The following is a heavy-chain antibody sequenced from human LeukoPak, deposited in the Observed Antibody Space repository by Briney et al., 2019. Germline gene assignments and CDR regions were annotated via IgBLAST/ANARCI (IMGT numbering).Heavy chain of an antibody. CDR1: GGSISTSSYF. D-gene: IGHD2/OR15-2a*01. CDR2: IYYSGIT. J-gene: IGHJ3*02. V-gene: IGHV4-39*01. CDR3: ARPLDTTFFNAFDI. Sequence: SETLSLTCTVSGGSISTSSYFWGWIRQPPGKGLEWIGSIYYSGITFYNPSLKSRLAISVDTSKNQFSLKLTSVTAADTAVYYCARPLDTTFFNAFDIWGQGTMVTVSS.